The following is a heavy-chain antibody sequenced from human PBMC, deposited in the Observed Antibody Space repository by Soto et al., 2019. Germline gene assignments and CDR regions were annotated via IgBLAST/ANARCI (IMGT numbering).Heavy chain of an antibody. CDR3: AKDALGYCSSTSCYKDDYYYYGMDV. CDR2: ISYDGSNK. J-gene: IGHJ6*02. V-gene: IGHV3-30*18. CDR1: GFTFSSYG. Sequence: GGSLRLSCAASGFTFSSYGMHWVRQAPGKGLEWVAVISYDGSNKCYADSVKGRFTISRDNSKNTLYLQMNSLRAEDTAVYYCAKDALGYCSSTSCYKDDYYYYGMDVWGQGTTVTVSS. D-gene: IGHD2-2*02.